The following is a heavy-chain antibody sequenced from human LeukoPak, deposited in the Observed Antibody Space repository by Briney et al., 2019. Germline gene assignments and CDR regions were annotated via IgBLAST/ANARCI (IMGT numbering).Heavy chain of an antibody. CDR1: GCTFTGYY. J-gene: IGHJ4*02. CDR3: AREDTAMVAVLDY. Sequence: ASVKVSCKASGCTFTGYYMHWVRQAPGQGLEWMGWINPNSGGTNYAQKFQGWVTMTRDTSISTAYMELSRLRSDDTAVYYCAREDTAMVAVLDYWGQGTLVTVSS. V-gene: IGHV1-2*04. CDR2: INPNSGGT. D-gene: IGHD5-18*01.